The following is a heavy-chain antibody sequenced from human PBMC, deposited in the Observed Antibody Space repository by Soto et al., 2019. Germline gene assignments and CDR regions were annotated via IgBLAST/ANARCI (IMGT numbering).Heavy chain of an antibody. CDR2: IYYSGST. Sequence: PXXTLSLPFTVSGGSISSSSYYWGWIRQPPGKGLEWIGSIYYSGSTYYNPSLKSRVTISVDTSKNQFSLKMSSVTAADTAVYYCARVLPPADYWGQGTLVTVSS. CDR1: GGSISSSSYY. CDR3: ARVLPPADY. D-gene: IGHD2-8*01. J-gene: IGHJ4*02. V-gene: IGHV4-39*01.